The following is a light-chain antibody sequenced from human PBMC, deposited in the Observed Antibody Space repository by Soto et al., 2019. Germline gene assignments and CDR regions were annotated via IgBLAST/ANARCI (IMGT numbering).Light chain of an antibody. Sequence: EIVMTQSPTTLSVSPGERATLSCRASQSVSRSYLAWYQQQPGLAPRLLLYDASSRATGIPDRFSGSGSGTDFTLTISRLEPEDFAVYYCQQYGSSPSITFGQGTRLEIK. J-gene: IGKJ5*01. CDR2: DAS. CDR1: QSVSRSY. V-gene: IGKV3D-20*01. CDR3: QQYGSSPSIT.